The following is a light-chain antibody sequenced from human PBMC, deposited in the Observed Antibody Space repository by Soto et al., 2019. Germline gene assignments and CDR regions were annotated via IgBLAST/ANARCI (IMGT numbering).Light chain of an antibody. Sequence: QSALTQPPSASGSPGQSVTISCTGNSNDVGHSSFISWYQQHPGKGPKLIIYEVSKRPAGVPDRFSCSKSASTASLSVSELQDEDEDYYCCKAKAKNGKQVFGTGTKVTVL. CDR2: EVS. CDR1: SNDVGHSSF. J-gene: IGLJ1*01. V-gene: IGLV2-8*01. CDR3: KAKAKNGKQV.